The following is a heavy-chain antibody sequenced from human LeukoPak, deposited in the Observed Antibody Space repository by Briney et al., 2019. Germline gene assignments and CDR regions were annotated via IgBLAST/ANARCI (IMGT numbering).Heavy chain of an antibody. CDR1: GFTLSDYY. CDR3: ARADSGGYLGRYSN. V-gene: IGHV3-11*01. D-gene: IGHD3-22*01. J-gene: IGHJ4*02. Sequence: PGGSLRLSCAASGFTLSDYYMAWIRQAPGKGLEWISYMSIAGSTIYYADSVKGRFTISRDNANNSLYLQMNSLRAEDTAVYYCARADSGGYLGRYSNWGQGTLVTVSS. CDR2: MSIAGSTI.